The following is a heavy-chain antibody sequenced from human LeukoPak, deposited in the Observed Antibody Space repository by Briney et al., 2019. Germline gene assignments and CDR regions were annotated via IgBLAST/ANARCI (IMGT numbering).Heavy chain of an antibody. J-gene: IGHJ3*02. D-gene: IGHD2-15*01. CDR1: GFTFSTYA. V-gene: IGHV3-33*01. Sequence: GGSLRLSCAASGFTFSTYAMHWVRQAPGKGLEWVAVIWHDGSNKYYGDSVKGRLSISRDNSKNTLFLQMNSLRAEDTAVYYCAREADCSGGGCYRGAFDIWGQGTMVAVSS. CDR3: AREADCSGGGCYRGAFDI. CDR2: IWHDGSNK.